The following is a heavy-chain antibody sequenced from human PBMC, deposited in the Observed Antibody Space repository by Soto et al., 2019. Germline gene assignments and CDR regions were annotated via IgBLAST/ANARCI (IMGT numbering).Heavy chain of an antibody. CDR2: INHSGST. V-gene: IGHV4-34*01. D-gene: IGHD6-13*01. J-gene: IGHJ6*02. Sequence: SSETLSLTCAVSGGSFSGYYWSWIRQPPGKGLEWIGEINHSGSTNYNPSLKSRVTRSVDTSKNQFSLKLSSVTAADTAVYYCARAKYSSSFSYYYYGMDVWGQGTTVTVSS. CDR3: ARAKYSSSFSYYYYGMDV. CDR1: GGSFSGYY.